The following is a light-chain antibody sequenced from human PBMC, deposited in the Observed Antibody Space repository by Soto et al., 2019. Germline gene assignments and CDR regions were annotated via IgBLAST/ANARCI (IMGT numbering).Light chain of an antibody. Sequence: DIQMTQSPSTLSASVADRVTITCRASQNIDKWMAWYQQKPGRAPNLLIYEASILHSGVPPRFSGSGSGSGFTLTISSLQPEDVATYYCQKYNSAPLTFGGGTKVDIK. V-gene: IGKV1-5*01. J-gene: IGKJ4*01. CDR2: EAS. CDR3: QKYNSAPLT. CDR1: QNIDKW.